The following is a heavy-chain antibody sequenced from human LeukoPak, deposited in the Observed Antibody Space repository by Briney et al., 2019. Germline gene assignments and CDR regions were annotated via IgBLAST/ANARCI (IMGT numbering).Heavy chain of an antibody. V-gene: IGHV1-2*02. CDR3: ARSPRGVRTLFFGF. CDR2: ISPNTGTT. D-gene: IGHD3-10*01. J-gene: IGHJ4*02. Sequence: ASMKVSCKASGYTFTDNYLHWVRQAPGHGLEWMGCISPNTGTTNYAQNFQGRGNMTRDTSNSKTYMELGRQRSDDTAMYYCARSPRGVRTLFFGFWGQRSLVTV. CDR1: GYTFTDNY.